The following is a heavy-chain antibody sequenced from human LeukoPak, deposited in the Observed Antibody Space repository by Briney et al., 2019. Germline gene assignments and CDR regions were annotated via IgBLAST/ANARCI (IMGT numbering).Heavy chain of an antibody. V-gene: IGHV3-23*01. CDR3: AKDLDDSGIDPVFGY. CDR2: IRGSGGRT. D-gene: IGHD3-10*01. CDR1: GFTFSSYA. J-gene: IGHJ4*02. Sequence: PGGSLRPFCAASGFTFSSYAMSWVRQAPGKGLEWVSGIRGSGGRTYYADSVKGRVTISRDNSKNTLYLQMNSLRAEDTAVYYCAKDLDDSGIDPVFGYWGQGTLVTVSS.